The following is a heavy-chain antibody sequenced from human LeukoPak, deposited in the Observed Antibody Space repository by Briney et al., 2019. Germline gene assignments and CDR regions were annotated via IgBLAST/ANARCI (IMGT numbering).Heavy chain of an antibody. V-gene: IGHV3-21*04. Sequence: GGSLRLSCAASGFTFSSYSMNWVRQAPGKGLEWVSSITSTSSYIYYADSVKGRFTVSRDNAKNSLYLQMNSLRAEDTAVYYCARVYGDYDGIDYWGQGTLVTVSS. CDR2: ITSTSSYI. J-gene: IGHJ4*02. CDR3: ARVYGDYDGIDY. CDR1: GFTFSSYS. D-gene: IGHD4-17*01.